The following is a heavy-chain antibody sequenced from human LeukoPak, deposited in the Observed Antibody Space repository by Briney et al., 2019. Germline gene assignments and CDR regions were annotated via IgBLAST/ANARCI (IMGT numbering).Heavy chain of an antibody. D-gene: IGHD1-1*01. CDR2: IIPIFGTA. Sequence: SVKVSCKASGATFSSYAISWVRQAPGQGLEWMGGIIPIFGTANYAQKFPGRVTITTDESTSTAYMELSSLRSEDTAVYYCARNGRSNEGNFDYWGQGTLVTVSS. J-gene: IGHJ4*02. CDR1: GATFSSYA. CDR3: ARNGRSNEGNFDY. V-gene: IGHV1-69*05.